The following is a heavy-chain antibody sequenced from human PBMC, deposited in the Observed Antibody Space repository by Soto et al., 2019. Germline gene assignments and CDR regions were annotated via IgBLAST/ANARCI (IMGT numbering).Heavy chain of an antibody. D-gene: IGHD1-26*01. CDR2: IYSGGST. CDR1: GFTVSSNY. V-gene: IGHV3-53*01. J-gene: IGHJ4*02. CDR3: VRYRDTGY. Sequence: GSLRLSCAASGFTVSSNYMSWVRQAPGKGLEWVSVIYSGGSTYYADSVKGRFTITRDNSKNTLYLQMNSLRAEGTAVYYCVRYRDTGYWGQGTLVTVSS.